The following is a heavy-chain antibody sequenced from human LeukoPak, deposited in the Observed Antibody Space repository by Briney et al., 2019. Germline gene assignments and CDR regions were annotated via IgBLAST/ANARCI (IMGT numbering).Heavy chain of an antibody. CDR3: ARIQQLPNESFDY. CDR2: IDTAGDT. V-gene: IGHV3-13*01. CDR1: GFTFSSYA. Sequence: GGSLRLSCAASGFTFSSYAMHWVRHAPGKGLEWVSAIDTAGDTYYPGSVKGRFTISRANAKNSLYLQMNSLRAGDTAVYYCARIQQLPNESFDYWGQGTLVTVSS. J-gene: IGHJ4*02. D-gene: IGHD5-18*01.